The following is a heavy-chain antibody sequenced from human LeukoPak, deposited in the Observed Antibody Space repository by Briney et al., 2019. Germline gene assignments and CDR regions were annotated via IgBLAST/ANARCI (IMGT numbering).Heavy chain of an antibody. CDR3: ARDRGVATMDY. Sequence: GGSLRLSCAASGFTVSSNNNYMSWVRQAPGKGPEWVSVIYTGGRTDYADFVKGRFTISRDNPKNTLYLQMNSLRAEDTAVYYCARDRGVATMDYWGQGTLVTVSS. J-gene: IGHJ4*02. CDR1: GFTVSSNNNY. D-gene: IGHD5-12*01. CDR2: IYTGGRT. V-gene: IGHV3-53*01.